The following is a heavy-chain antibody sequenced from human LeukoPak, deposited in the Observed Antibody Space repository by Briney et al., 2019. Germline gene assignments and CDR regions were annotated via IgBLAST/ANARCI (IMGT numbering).Heavy chain of an antibody. D-gene: IGHD3-22*01. CDR1: GFTVSSTY. CDR2: IYSGDTT. CDR3: ARVPSVGGNLVVDSSGGWHWLDP. V-gene: IGHV3-53*01. Sequence: PGGSLRLSCAASGFTVSSTYMSWVRQAPGKGLEWVSLIYSGDTTYYSDSVKGRFTISRDDSKNTVYLQMNSLRAEDPAVYYCARVPSVGGNLVVDSSGGWHWLDPWGQGTLVTVSS. J-gene: IGHJ5*02.